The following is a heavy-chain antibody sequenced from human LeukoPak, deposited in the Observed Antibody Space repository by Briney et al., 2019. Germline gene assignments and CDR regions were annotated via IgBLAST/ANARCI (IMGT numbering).Heavy chain of an antibody. J-gene: IGHJ4*02. CDR2: IWYDGSNK. CDR3: AKDYGSGWYYYFDY. Sequence: GGYLRLSCAASGFTFSSYGMHWVRQAPGKGLEWVAVIWYDGSNKYYADSVKGRFTISRDNSKNTLYLQMNSLRAEDTAVYYCAKDYGSGWYYYFDYWGQGTLVTVSS. V-gene: IGHV3-33*06. D-gene: IGHD6-19*01. CDR1: GFTFSSYG.